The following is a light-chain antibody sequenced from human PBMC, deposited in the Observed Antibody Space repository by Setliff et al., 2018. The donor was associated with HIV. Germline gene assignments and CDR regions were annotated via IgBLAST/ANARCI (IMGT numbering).Light chain of an antibody. V-gene: IGLV2-23*01. J-gene: IGLJ1*01. CDR2: QAS. CDR1: SGDVGRYNL. CDR3: CSNTGSNTYV. Sequence: QSALIQPASVSGSPGQSITISCTGTSGDVGRYNLVSWYQQQPGKPPKLMIYQASKRPSGVSNRFSGSKSGNTASLTISGLQAEDEADYYCCSNTGSNTYVFGTGTKVTV.